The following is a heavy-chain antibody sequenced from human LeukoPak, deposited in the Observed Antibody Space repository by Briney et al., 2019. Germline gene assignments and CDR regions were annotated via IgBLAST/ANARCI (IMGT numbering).Heavy chain of an antibody. CDR2: INPSGGST. Sequence: ASVKVSFKGSLYTFTRYYIHWVRQAPGHGLEWMGIINPSGGSTSYAQKFQGRVTMTRDTSTSTVCTELSSLRSEDTAVYYCARTRDWSHIANFDYWGQGTLVTVSS. V-gene: IGHV1-46*01. J-gene: IGHJ4*02. CDR1: LYTFTRYY. D-gene: IGHD3/OR15-3a*01. CDR3: ARTRDWSHIANFDY.